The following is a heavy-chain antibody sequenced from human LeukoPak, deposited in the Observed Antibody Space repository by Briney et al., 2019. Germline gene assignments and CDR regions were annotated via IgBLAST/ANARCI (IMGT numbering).Heavy chain of an antibody. CDR2: ISDNGGET. J-gene: IGHJ4*02. CDR1: GFTFTDYA. CDR3: ATDRERDPSVYYLV. D-gene: IGHD3-22*01. V-gene: IGHV3-23*01. Sequence: GRSLRLSCAASGFTFTDYAISWVRQAPEKGLEWISTISDNGGETYYADSVKGRFAISRDNSKNTLFLQMNSLRAEDSAVYYCATDRERDPSVYYLVGGQGTLITVSS.